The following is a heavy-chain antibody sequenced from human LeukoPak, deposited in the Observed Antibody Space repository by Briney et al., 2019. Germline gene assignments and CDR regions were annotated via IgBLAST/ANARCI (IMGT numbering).Heavy chain of an antibody. CDR2: INHSGST. CDR3: ARQYSSSSDFDY. D-gene: IGHD6-13*01. Sequence: KPSETLSLTCAVYGGSFSDYYWSWIRQPPGKGLEWIGEINHSGSTHYNPSLKSRVTISVDTSKNQFSLKLSSVTAADTAVYYCARQYSSSSDFDYWGQGTLVTVSS. J-gene: IGHJ4*02. V-gene: IGHV4-34*01. CDR1: GGSFSDYY.